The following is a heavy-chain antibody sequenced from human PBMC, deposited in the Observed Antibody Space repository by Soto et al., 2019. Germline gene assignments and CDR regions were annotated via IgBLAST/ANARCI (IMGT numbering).Heavy chain of an antibody. Sequence: GASVKVSCKASGGTFSSYTIIWVRQAPGQGLEWMGRIIPILGIANYAQKFQGRVTITADKSTSTAYMELSSLRSEDTAVYYCAREFSGFWSGSLYYYYYMDVWGKGTTVTVSS. CDR1: GGTFSSYT. J-gene: IGHJ6*03. CDR3: AREFSGFWSGSLYYYYYMDV. D-gene: IGHD3-3*01. CDR2: IIPILGIA. V-gene: IGHV1-69*04.